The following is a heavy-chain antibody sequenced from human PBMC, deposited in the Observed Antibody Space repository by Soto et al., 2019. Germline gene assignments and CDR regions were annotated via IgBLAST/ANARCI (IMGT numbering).Heavy chain of an antibody. CDR1: GYAFTTYG. V-gene: IGHV1-18*01. Sequence: QVHLVQSGAEVKKPGASVKVSCKGSGYAFTTYGTTWVRQAPGQGLEWMGWISAHSGNTNYAQKLQGRVTVTRDTSTSTAYVELRSLGSDDTAVYYCARGRYGDYWGQGALVTVSS. CDR3: ARGRYGDY. CDR2: ISAHSGNT. J-gene: IGHJ4*02. D-gene: IGHD1-1*01.